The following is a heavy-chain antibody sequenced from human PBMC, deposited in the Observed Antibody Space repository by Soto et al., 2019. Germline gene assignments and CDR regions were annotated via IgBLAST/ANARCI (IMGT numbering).Heavy chain of an antibody. J-gene: IGHJ4*02. CDR1: VFTFSSYS. Sequence: WWSLRLSCSASVFTFSSYSMNWFRQAPGKGLEWISSISSSSSYIYYADSVKGRFTISRDNAKNSLYLQMNSLRAEDTAVYYCARDFSISYSSGWPHYFDYWGQGTLVTVSS. D-gene: IGHD6-19*01. CDR2: ISSSSSYI. V-gene: IGHV3-21*01. CDR3: ARDFSISYSSGWPHYFDY.